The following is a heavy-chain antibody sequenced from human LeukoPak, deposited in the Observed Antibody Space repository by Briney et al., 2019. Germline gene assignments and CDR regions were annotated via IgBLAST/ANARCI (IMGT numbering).Heavy chain of an antibody. Sequence: ASVNVSCKASEYTFISYDINWVRQATGQGLEWMGWMNPNSGNTGYAQKFQGRVTMTRNTSISTAYMELSSLRSEDTAVYYCARVAHTSRDGYNRDYWGQGTLVTVSS. CDR3: ARVAHTSRDGYNRDY. V-gene: IGHV1-8*01. J-gene: IGHJ4*02. CDR1: EYTFISYD. D-gene: IGHD5-24*01. CDR2: MNPNSGNT.